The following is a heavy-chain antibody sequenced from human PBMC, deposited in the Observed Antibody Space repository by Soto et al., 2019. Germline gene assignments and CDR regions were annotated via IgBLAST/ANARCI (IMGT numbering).Heavy chain of an antibody. V-gene: IGHV1-46*01. CDR3: ARKASDYYYGLDV. J-gene: IGHJ6*02. Sequence: ASVKVSCKASGYTFTNYYIHWVRQAPGQGLEWMGIINPSGGSTSCAQKFQGRVTMTRDTSTSTVHMELSSLRSEDTAVYYFARKASDYYYGLDVWGQGTTVTVSS. CDR2: INPSGGST. CDR1: GYTFTNYY.